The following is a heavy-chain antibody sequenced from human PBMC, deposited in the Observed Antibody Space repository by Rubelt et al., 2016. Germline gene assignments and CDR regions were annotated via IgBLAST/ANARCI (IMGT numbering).Heavy chain of an antibody. CDR1: GFTFSTYW. V-gene: IGHV3-74*01. CDR2: IDDDGSTT. CDR3: AKDLGGGYSSGLYEY. D-gene: IGHD6-19*01. J-gene: IGHJ4*02. Sequence: GEIGGGLVHPGGSLRLSCVASGFTFSTYWMHWVRQAPGKGLVWVSRIDDDGSTTDYADSVKGRFTMSRDNAKNTVSLQMNSLRAEDTAVYYCAKDLGGGYSSGLYEYWGQGTLVTVSS.